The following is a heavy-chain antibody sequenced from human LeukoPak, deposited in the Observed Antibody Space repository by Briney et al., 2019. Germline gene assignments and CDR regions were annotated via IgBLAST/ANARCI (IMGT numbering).Heavy chain of an antibody. D-gene: IGHD5-12*01. CDR1: GFTFSSYA. V-gene: IGHV3-30*09. J-gene: IGHJ4*02. CDR2: ISYDGSNA. Sequence: GGSLRLSCAASGFTFSSYAMHWVRQTPDKGLEWVAVISYDGSNAYYADSVKGRFAISRDNSKNTLYLQMNSLRAEDTAVYYCAGDVVATIRYYFDYWGQGALVTVPS. CDR3: AGDVVATIRYYFDY.